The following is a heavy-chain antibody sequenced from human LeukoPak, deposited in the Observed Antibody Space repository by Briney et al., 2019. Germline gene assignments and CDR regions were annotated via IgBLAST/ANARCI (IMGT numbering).Heavy chain of an antibody. CDR2: IYYSGST. Sequence: SETLSLTCTVSGGPISSSSSYWDWIRQPPGKGLEWIGNIYYSGSTNYNASLKSRVTISVDTSKNQFSLKLSSVTAADTALYYCARRGGGSWYYFDYWGQGTLVTVSS. CDR1: GGPISSSSSY. J-gene: IGHJ4*02. D-gene: IGHD2-15*01. CDR3: ARRGGGSWYYFDY. V-gene: IGHV4-39*01.